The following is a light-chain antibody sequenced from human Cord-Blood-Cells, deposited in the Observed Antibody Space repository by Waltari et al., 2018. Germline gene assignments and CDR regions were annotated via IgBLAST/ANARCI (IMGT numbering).Light chain of an antibody. CDR3: QQYGSSPA. CDR2: GAS. V-gene: IGKV3-20*01. Sequence: EIVLTQSPGTLSLSPGERATLSCRASQSVSSSYLAWYKQKPGQAPRLLIYGASSMATGIPGRFIGSGSGTDFTFTSSRLEPEDFAVDYCQQYGSSPAFGQGTKVEIK. CDR1: QSVSSSY. J-gene: IGKJ1*01.